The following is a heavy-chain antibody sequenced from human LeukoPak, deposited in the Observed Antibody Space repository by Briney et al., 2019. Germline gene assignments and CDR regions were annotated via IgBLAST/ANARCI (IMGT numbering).Heavy chain of an antibody. CDR1: GGSISGYF. V-gene: IGHV4-59*08. Sequence: SETLSLTCTVSGGSISGYFWSWIRQPPGKGLEWVGHVHYSGSTYYSPSLKSRVTISLDTSTVQFSLKLSSVTAADTAVYYCARWTNCGGDCYWLQHWGQGTLVTVSS. CDR2: VHYSGST. J-gene: IGHJ1*01. D-gene: IGHD2-21*02. CDR3: ARWTNCGGDCYWLQH.